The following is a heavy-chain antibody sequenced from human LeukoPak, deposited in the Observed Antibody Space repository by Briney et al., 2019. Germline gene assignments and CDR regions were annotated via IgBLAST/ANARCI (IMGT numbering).Heavy chain of an antibody. D-gene: IGHD5-24*01. CDR2: IYYSGST. J-gene: IGHJ4*02. Sequence: SSETLSLTCTVSGGSISSSSYYWGWIRQPPGKGLEWIGSIYYSGSTYYNPSLKSRVTISVDTSKNQFSLKLSSVTAADTAVYYCASVRGDGYIQWGQGTLVTVSS. CDR3: ASVRGDGYIQ. V-gene: IGHV4-39*07. CDR1: GGSISSSSYY.